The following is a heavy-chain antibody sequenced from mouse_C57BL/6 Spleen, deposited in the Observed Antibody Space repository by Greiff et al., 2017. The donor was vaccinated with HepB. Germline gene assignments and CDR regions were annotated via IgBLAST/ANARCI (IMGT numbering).Heavy chain of an antibody. CDR1: GFTFSDYG. V-gene: IGHV5-15*01. CDR3: ARQGDYYAMDY. CDR2: ISNLAYSI. Sequence: EVKMMESGGGLVQPGGSLKLSCAASGFTFSDYGMAWVRQAPRKGPEWVAFISNLAYSIYYADTVTGRFTISRENAKNTLYLEMSSLRSEDTAMYYCARQGDYYAMDYWGQGTSVTVSS. J-gene: IGHJ4*01.